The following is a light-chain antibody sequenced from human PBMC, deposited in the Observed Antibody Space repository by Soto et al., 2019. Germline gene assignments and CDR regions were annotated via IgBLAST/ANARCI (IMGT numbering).Light chain of an antibody. J-gene: IGKJ5*01. Sequence: DTQVAQYTSSLSASVGDRVTITCRTSQAINRYLNWYQQTPGRAPKLLIYAASILHSGVPPRFSGSGVGTYFTLTINGLQPEDFTAYYCQQTYDTPITFGQGTRLEIK. CDR1: QAINRY. V-gene: IGKV1-39*01. CDR3: QQTYDTPIT. CDR2: AAS.